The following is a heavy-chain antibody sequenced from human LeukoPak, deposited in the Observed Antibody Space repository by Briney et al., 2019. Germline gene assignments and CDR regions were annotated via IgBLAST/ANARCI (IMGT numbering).Heavy chain of an antibody. J-gene: IGHJ4*02. CDR3: ARGTSSGWSYFDY. D-gene: IGHD6-19*01. Sequence: GGSLRLSCAASGFTFSSYSMNWVRQAPGKGLEWVSSISSSSSYIYYADSVKGRFTISRDNAQNSLYLQMSSLGAEDTAVFYCARGTSSGWSYFDYWGQGTLVTVSS. CDR1: GFTFSSYS. CDR2: ISSSSSYI. V-gene: IGHV3-21*01.